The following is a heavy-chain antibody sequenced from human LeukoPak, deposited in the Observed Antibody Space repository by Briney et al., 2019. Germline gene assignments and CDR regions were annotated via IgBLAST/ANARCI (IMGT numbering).Heavy chain of an antibody. CDR3: ARGDIVATQYFDY. D-gene: IGHD5-12*01. V-gene: IGHV1-69*13. Sequence: EASVKVSCKASGGTFSSYAISWVRQAPGQGLEWMGGIIPIFGTANYAQKFQGRVTITADESTSTAYMGLSSLRSEDTAVYYCARGDIVATQYFDYWGQGTLVTVSS. CDR2: IIPIFGTA. CDR1: GGTFSSYA. J-gene: IGHJ4*02.